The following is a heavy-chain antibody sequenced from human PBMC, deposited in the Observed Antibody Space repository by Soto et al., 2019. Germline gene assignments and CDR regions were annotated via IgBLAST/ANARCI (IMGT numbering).Heavy chain of an antibody. D-gene: IGHD3-22*01. J-gene: IGHJ4*02. CDR1: GFTFSSYG. CDR2: ISYDGSNK. CDR3: AKDGRNYYDSSGPPGDIEYYFDY. Sequence: LRLSCAASGFTFSSYGMHWVRQAPGKGLEWVAVISYDGSNKYYADSVKGRFTISRDNSKNTLYLQMNSLRAEDTAVYYCAKDGRNYYDSSGPPGDIEYYFDYWGQGTMVTVSS. V-gene: IGHV3-30*18.